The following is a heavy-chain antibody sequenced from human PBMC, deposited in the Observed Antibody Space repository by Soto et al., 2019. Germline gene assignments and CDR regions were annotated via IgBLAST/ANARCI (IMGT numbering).Heavy chain of an antibody. J-gene: IGHJ6*02. CDR3: ARDLGSGWYVDYYYGMDV. CDR2: ISYNGSNK. CDR1: GFTFSDYY. Sequence: PGGSLRLSCAASGFTFSDYYMSWIRQAPGKGLERVAFISYNGSNKYYADSVKGRFTISRDNSKNTLYLQMNSLIAEDTAVYYCARDLGSGWYVDYYYGMDVWGQGTTVTVSS. D-gene: IGHD6-19*01. V-gene: IGHV3-33*08.